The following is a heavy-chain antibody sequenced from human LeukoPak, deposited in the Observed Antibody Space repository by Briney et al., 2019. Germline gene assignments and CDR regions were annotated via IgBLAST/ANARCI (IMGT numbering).Heavy chain of an antibody. V-gene: IGHV3-33*01. J-gene: IGHJ4*02. Sequence: GGSLRLSCAASGFTFSSYGMHWVRQAPGKGLEWVAVIWSDGSNKYYAESVKGRFSISRDNSKNTLYLQMNSLRVEDTAMYYCSRDPTYYLRYGYFDYWGQGTLVTVSS. D-gene: IGHD1-26*01. CDR3: SRDPTYYLRYGYFDY. CDR1: GFTFSSYG. CDR2: IWSDGSNK.